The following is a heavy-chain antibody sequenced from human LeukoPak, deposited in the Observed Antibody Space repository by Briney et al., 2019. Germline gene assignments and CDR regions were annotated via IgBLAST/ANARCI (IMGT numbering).Heavy chain of an antibody. D-gene: IGHD2-15*01. V-gene: IGHV3-7*01. CDR1: GFTFSSYW. CDR2: IKQDGSEK. CDR3: ARAVVAATKFWFDP. J-gene: IGHJ5*02. Sequence: PGGSLRLSCAASGFTFSSYWMSWVRQAPGKGLEWVANIKQDGSEKYYVDSAKGRFTISGDNAKNSLYLQMNSLRAEDTAVYYCARAVVAATKFWFDPWGQGTLVTVSS.